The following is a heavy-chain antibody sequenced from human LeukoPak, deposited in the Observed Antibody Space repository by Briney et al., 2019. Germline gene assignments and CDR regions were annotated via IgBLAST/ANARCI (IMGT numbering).Heavy chain of an antibody. V-gene: IGHV3-9*01. Sequence: GRSLRLSCAASGFTFDDYAMHWVRQAPGKGLEWVSGISWNSGSIGYADSVKGRFTISRGNAKNSLYLQMNSLRAEDTASYYCAKDIRRYSGSYFDYWGQGTLVTVSS. J-gene: IGHJ4*02. CDR2: ISWNSGSI. D-gene: IGHD1-26*01. CDR1: GFTFDDYA. CDR3: AKDIRRYSGSYFDY.